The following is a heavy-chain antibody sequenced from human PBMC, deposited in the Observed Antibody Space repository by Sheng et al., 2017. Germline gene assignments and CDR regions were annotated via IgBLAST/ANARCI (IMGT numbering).Heavy chain of an antibody. J-gene: IGHJ4*02. CDR3: ATNYYALTHYFDY. Sequence: EVQLVESGGGLVQPGGSLRLSCAASGLTFSSYAMTWVRQAPGKGLEWVSGISGSGGSTYYADSVQGRFTISRDNSKNTLYLQMNSLRAEDTAVYYCATNYYALTHYFDYWGQGTLVTVSS. V-gene: IGHV3-23*04. CDR1: GLTFSSYA. D-gene: IGHD3-10*01. CDR2: ISGSGGST.